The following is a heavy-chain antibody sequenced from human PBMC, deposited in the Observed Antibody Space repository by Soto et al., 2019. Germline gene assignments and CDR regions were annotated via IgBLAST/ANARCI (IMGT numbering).Heavy chain of an antibody. Sequence: VQLQESGPGVVKPSETLSLTCTVTGASVINDYWNWIRQPPGKGLEWIGFVYDSGSTSYNSSLKSRLTISVDTSKNQFSLKLSSVTAADTAVYYCVRQVGATGSYSYAVWGQGTMVTVSS. CDR3: VRQVGATGSYSYAV. CDR2: VYDSGST. V-gene: IGHV4-59*02. CDR1: GASVINDY. D-gene: IGHD1-26*01. J-gene: IGHJ3*01.